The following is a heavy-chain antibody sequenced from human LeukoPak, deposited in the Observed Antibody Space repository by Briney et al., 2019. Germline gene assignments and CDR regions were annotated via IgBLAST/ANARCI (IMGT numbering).Heavy chain of an antibody. CDR1: GGSISNYY. V-gene: IGHV4-4*07. Sequence: SETLSLTCTGSGGSISNYYWSWLRQPAGKGLEWFGRMYTSGSTKYNPSLKSRVTISVDKSKNQFSLKVTSVTAADTAVYFCARDHYGSGNYKSYFDYWGQGTQVTVS. D-gene: IGHD3-10*01. J-gene: IGHJ4*02. CDR2: MYTSGST. CDR3: ARDHYGSGNYKSYFDY.